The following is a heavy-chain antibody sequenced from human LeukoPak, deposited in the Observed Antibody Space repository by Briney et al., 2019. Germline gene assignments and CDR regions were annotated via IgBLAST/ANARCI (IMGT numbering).Heavy chain of an antibody. V-gene: IGHV3-21*01. CDR3: ARGHCSTTTCYTKDDAFDI. J-gene: IGHJ3*02. CDR2: ISSSSSSI. D-gene: IGHD2-2*02. Sequence: GGSLRLSCAASGFTFSSYNMKWVRQAPGKGLEWVSSISSSSSSIYYADSVKGRSTISRDNAKNSLYLQMNSLRAEDTAVYYCARGHCSTTTCYTKDDAFDIWGQGTMVTVSS. CDR1: GFTFSSYN.